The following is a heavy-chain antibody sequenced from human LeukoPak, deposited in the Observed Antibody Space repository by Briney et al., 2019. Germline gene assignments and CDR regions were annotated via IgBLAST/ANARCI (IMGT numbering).Heavy chain of an antibody. V-gene: IGHV4-34*01. CDR2: INHSGGT. Sequence: PSETLSLTCAVYGGSFSGYYWSWIRQPPGKGLEWIGEINHSGGTNYNPTLKSRVTISVDTSKNQFSLKLSSVTAADTAVYYCASMSVDTAMVVAYYYMDVWGKGTTVTVSS. CDR1: GGSFSGYY. CDR3: ASMSVDTAMVVAYYYMDV. D-gene: IGHD5-18*01. J-gene: IGHJ6*03.